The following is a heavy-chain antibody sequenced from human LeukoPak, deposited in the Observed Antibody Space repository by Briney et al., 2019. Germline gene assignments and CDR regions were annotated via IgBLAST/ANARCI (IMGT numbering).Heavy chain of an antibody. Sequence: SETLSLTCAVSGGSFSGYYWSRVRQPPGKGLEWIGEINHSGSNNYNPSLKSRVTISVNTSKNQFSLKLSSVTAADTAVYYCASRRITIFGVAAANDYWGQGTLVTVSS. D-gene: IGHD3-3*01. CDR1: GGSFSGYY. CDR2: INHSGSN. CDR3: ASRRITIFGVAAANDY. J-gene: IGHJ4*02. V-gene: IGHV4-34*01.